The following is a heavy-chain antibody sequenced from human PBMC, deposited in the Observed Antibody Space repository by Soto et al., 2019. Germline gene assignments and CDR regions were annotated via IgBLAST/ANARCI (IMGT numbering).Heavy chain of an antibody. CDR1: GFTFSSYA. CDR2: ISYDGSNK. CDR3: ARDTAMDPFGDYYFDY. J-gene: IGHJ4*02. Sequence: QVQLVESGGGVVQPGRSLRLSCAASGFTFSSYAMHWVRQAPGKGLEWVAVISYDGSNKYYADSVKGRFTISRDNSKNTLYLQMNSLRAEDTAVYYCARDTAMDPFGDYYFDYWGQGTLVTVSS. V-gene: IGHV3-30-3*01. D-gene: IGHD5-18*01.